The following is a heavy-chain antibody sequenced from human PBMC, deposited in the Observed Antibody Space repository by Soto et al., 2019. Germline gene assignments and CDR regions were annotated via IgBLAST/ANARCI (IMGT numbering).Heavy chain of an antibody. Sequence: SETLSLTCTVSGDSIRSSIYYWGWIRQPPGKGLEWIGSIYYSGSTYYNPSLNSRVTISVDTSRIHFSLKLISVTAADTALYYCARQSYDSSDYFDYWGQGTLVTVSS. J-gene: IGHJ4*02. CDR1: GDSIRSSIYY. CDR3: ARQSYDSSDYFDY. D-gene: IGHD3-22*01. V-gene: IGHV4-39*01. CDR2: IYYSGST.